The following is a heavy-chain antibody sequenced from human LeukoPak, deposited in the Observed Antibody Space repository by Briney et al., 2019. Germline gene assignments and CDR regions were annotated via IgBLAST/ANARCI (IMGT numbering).Heavy chain of an antibody. Sequence: PGGSLRLSCAASGFTFSSYSMNWVRQAPGKGLKWVPSISSSSSYIYYADSVRGRFTISRDNAKNSLYLQMNSLRAEDTAVYYCARGSGWDDYWGQGTLVTVSS. V-gene: IGHV3-21*01. CDR2: ISSSSSYI. CDR1: GFTFSSYS. D-gene: IGHD6-19*01. J-gene: IGHJ4*02. CDR3: ARGSGWDDY.